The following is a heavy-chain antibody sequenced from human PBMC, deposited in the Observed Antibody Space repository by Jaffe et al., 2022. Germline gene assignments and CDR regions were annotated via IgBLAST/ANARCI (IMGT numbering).Heavy chain of an antibody. D-gene: IGHD3-9*01. Sequence: QLQLQESGPGLVKPSETLSLTCTVSGGSISSSSYYWGWIRQPPGKGLEWIGSIYYSGSTYYNPSLKSRVTISVDTSKNQFSLKLSSVTAADTAVYYCASHGISPNTYFEHSYWGQGTLVTVSS. CDR3: ASHGISPNTYFEHSY. CDR1: GGSISSSSYY. CDR2: IYYSGST. J-gene: IGHJ4*02. V-gene: IGHV4-39*01.